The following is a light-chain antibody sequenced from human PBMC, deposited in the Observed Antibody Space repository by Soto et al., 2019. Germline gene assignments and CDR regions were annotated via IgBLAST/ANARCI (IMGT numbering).Light chain of an antibody. CDR1: SSDVGGYNY. V-gene: IGLV2-14*01. CDR2: EVS. Sequence: QSVLTQPASVSGSPGQSITISCTGTSSDVGGYNYVSWYQQHPGKAPKLMIYEVSNRPSGVSNRFSGSKSGSTAPLTISGLQAEDEADYYCGSHTSSSTPYVFGTGTKVTVL. CDR3: GSHTSSSTPYV. J-gene: IGLJ1*01.